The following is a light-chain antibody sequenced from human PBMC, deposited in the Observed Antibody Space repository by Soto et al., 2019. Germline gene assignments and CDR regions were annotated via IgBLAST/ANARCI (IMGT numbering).Light chain of an antibody. CDR1: QTIASRY. Sequence: EIVLTQSPGTLSLSPGERATLSCRASQTIASRYLAWYQHQPGQAPRLLISRTFAWAPGIPARFSGGGSGTHFTLSISRLEREDFAVYYCQQYDTSPPTCGQGTRLDIK. V-gene: IGKV3-20*01. J-gene: IGKJ5*01. CDR2: RTF. CDR3: QQYDTSPPT.